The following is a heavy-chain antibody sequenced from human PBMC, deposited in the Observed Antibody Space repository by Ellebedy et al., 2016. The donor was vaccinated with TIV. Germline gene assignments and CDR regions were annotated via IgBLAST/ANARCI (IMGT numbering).Heavy chain of an antibody. D-gene: IGHD4-23*01. Sequence: SETLSLTCTVSGGSISSGGYYWSWIRQPPGKGLEWIGEINHSGSTNYNPSLKSRVTISVDTSKNQFSLKLSSVTAADTAVYYCARSSMGYGGSFDYWGQGTLVTVSS. CDR2: INHSGST. V-gene: IGHV4-39*07. CDR3: ARSSMGYGGSFDY. CDR1: GGSISSGGYY. J-gene: IGHJ4*02.